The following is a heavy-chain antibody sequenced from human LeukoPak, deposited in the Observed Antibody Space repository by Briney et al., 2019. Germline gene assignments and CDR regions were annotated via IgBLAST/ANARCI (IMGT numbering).Heavy chain of an antibody. CDR2: IYYSGST. CDR1: GGSISSSSYY. Sequence: SQTLSLTCTVSGGSISSSSYYWGWIRQPPGKGLEWIGSIYYSGSTSYNPSLKSRVTISVDTSKNQFSLKLSSVTAADTAVYYCARGVTLIVVVIHDWYFDLWGRGTVFTVSS. J-gene: IGHJ2*01. CDR3: ARGVTLIVVVIHDWYFDL. D-gene: IGHD3-22*01. V-gene: IGHV4-39*01.